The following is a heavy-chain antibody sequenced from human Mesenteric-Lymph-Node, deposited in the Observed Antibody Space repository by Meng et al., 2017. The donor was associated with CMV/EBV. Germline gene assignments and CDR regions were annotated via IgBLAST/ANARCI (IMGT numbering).Heavy chain of an antibody. CDR2: IYYSGST. Sequence: SETLSLTCTVSGGSVSSGDYYWSWIRQPPGKGLEWIGYIYYSGSTKYNPSLKSRVTMSVDTSKNQFSLKLSSVTAADTAVYYCARDLTGVDAFDIWGQGTMVTVSS. CDR3: ARDLTGVDAFDI. CDR1: GGSVSSGDYY. V-gene: IGHV4-61*08. J-gene: IGHJ3*02. D-gene: IGHD7-27*01.